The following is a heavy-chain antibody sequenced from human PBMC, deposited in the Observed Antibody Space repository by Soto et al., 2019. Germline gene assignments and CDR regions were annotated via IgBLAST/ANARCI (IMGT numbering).Heavy chain of an antibody. J-gene: IGHJ2*01. Sequence: QVQLVQSGAEVKKPGSSVTVSCKASGGTFSSYTISWVRQAPGQGLEWMGGIIPIFGTANYARKVQGRVTITADESTSTAYMELSSLRYEDTAVYYCARGNHRWLQLWYFDLWGRGTLVTVSS. V-gene: IGHV1-69*12. CDR3: ARGNHRWLQLWYFDL. D-gene: IGHD5-12*01. CDR1: GGTFSSYT. CDR2: IIPIFGTA.